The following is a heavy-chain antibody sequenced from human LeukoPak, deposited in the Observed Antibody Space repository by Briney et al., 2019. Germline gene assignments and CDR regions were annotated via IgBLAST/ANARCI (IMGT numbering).Heavy chain of an antibody. CDR1: GFTFSSYG. D-gene: IGHD2-21*01. V-gene: IGHV3-30*18. CDR2: ISYDGSNK. CDR3: ANSHMFDY. J-gene: IGHJ4*02. Sequence: GRSLRLSCAASGFTFSSYGMHWVRQAPGKGLEWVAVISYDGSNKYYADSVKGRFTISRDNSKNMLYLQMNSLRAEDTAVYYCANSHMFDYWGQGTLVTVSS.